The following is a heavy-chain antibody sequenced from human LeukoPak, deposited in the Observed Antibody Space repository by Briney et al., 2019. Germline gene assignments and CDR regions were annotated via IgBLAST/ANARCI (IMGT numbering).Heavy chain of an antibody. J-gene: IGHJ4*02. Sequence: GGSLRLSCAASGFTFSSYGMHWVRQAPGKGLEWVAVISYDGSNKYYADSVKGRFTISRDNSTNTLYLQMNSLRAEDTAVYYCAKDQGSEWSYFDYWGQGTLVTVSS. V-gene: IGHV3-30*18. CDR1: GFTFSSYG. D-gene: IGHD2-8*01. CDR3: AKDQGSEWSYFDY. CDR2: ISYDGSNK.